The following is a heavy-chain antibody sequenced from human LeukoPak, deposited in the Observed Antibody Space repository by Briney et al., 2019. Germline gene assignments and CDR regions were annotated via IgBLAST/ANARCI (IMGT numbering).Heavy chain of an antibody. Sequence: GGSLRLSCAASGFTFSDYYMSWIRQAPGKGLEWVSHISGSSTYRNYADSVKGRFTISRDNAKNSLYLQMNSLRDEDTALYYCARDGGFGFLAAFDIWGQGTMVTVSS. CDR1: GFTFSDYY. CDR3: ARDGGFGFLAAFDI. CDR2: ISGSSTYR. J-gene: IGHJ3*02. V-gene: IGHV3-11*06. D-gene: IGHD3-10*01.